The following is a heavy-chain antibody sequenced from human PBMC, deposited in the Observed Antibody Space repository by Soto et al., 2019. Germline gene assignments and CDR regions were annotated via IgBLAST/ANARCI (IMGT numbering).Heavy chain of an antibody. Sequence: ASVKVSCKASGYTFTGYYMHWVRQAPGQGLEWMGWINPNSGGTNYAQKFQGWVTMTRDTSISTAYMELSRLRSDDTAVYYCARDARSSSCIDYWGEGTLVTVHS. D-gene: IGHD6-13*01. CDR3: ARDARSSSCIDY. CDR2: INPNSGGT. J-gene: IGHJ4*02. V-gene: IGHV1-2*04. CDR1: GYTFTGYY.